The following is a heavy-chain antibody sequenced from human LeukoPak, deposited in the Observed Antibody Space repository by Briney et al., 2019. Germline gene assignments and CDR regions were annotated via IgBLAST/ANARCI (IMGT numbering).Heavy chain of an antibody. CDR2: INHSGST. V-gene: IGHV4-34*01. Sequence: SETLSLTCAVYGGSFSGYYWSWLRQPPGKGLEWIGEINHSGSTNYNPSLKSRVTISVDTSNNQFSLKLSSVTAADTAVYYCARLTYYDFWSGFLVDYWGQGTLVTVSS. CDR3: ARLTYYDFWSGFLVDY. J-gene: IGHJ4*02. CDR1: GGSFSGYY. D-gene: IGHD3-3*01.